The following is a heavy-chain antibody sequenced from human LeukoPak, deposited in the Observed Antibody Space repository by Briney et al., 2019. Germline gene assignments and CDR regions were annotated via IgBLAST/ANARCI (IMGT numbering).Heavy chain of an antibody. Sequence: GGSLRLSCAASGFTFSDYYMTWIRQAPGKGLEWVSYISSSGGIIYYADSVKGRFIISRDNAKNSLYLQMNSLRAEDTAVYFCAGVGYDSSGRFDYWGQGTLVTVSS. CDR1: GFTFSDYY. J-gene: IGHJ4*02. CDR3: AGVGYDSSGRFDY. CDR2: ISSSGGII. V-gene: IGHV3-11*04. D-gene: IGHD3-22*01.